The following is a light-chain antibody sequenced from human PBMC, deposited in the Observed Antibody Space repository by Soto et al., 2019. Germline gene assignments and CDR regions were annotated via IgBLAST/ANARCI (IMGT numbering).Light chain of an antibody. Sequence: EIVMTQSPATLSVSPGERATLSCRASQSVSSNLAWYHQKHGQEPRLLIDGASTRATGIPARFSCSGSGTEFTLTISSLQSEDFAVYYCQQYNNWPPWTFGQGTKVEIK. V-gene: IGKV3-15*01. J-gene: IGKJ1*01. CDR2: GAS. CDR1: QSVSSN. CDR3: QQYNNWPPWT.